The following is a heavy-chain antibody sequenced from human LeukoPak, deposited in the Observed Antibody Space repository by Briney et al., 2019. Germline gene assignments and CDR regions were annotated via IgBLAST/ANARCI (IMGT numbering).Heavy chain of an antibody. D-gene: IGHD3-10*01. CDR1: GFTFSSYG. CDR2: IRYDGSNK. CDR3: AKEGLWFGDRSFDY. J-gene: IGHJ4*02. V-gene: IGHV3-30*02. Sequence: GGSLRLPCAASGFTFSSYGMHWVRQAPGKGLDWVAFIRYDGSNKYYADSVKGRFTISRDNSKNTLYLQMNSLRAEDTAVYYCAKEGLWFGDRSFDYWGQGTLVTVSS.